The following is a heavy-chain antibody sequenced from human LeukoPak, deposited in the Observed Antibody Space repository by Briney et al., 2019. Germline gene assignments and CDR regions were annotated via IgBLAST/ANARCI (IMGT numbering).Heavy chain of an antibody. Sequence: GESLRISCKGSGYSFTSYWISWVRQMPGKGLEWMGRIDPSDSYTNYSPSFQGHVTISADKSTSTAYLQWSSLKASDTAMYYCARSIVGAVDAFDIWGQGTMVTVSS. J-gene: IGHJ3*02. CDR2: IDPSDSYT. CDR3: ARSIVGAVDAFDI. V-gene: IGHV5-10-1*01. D-gene: IGHD1-26*01. CDR1: GYSFTSYW.